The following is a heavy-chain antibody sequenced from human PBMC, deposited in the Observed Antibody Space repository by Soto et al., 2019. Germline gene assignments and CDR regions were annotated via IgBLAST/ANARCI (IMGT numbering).Heavy chain of an antibody. Sequence: QLQLQESGPGLVKPSETLSLTCVVSGDSMTRGSYYWAWIRQPPGKGLEWMGRFYYTGSTNYNPSLKSRVTVSADPSNNHFSLRLTSVTAADTAVYYCARRLDFGNGYFPAPMDVWGKGTTVAVSS. D-gene: IGHD3-3*01. J-gene: IGHJ6*03. CDR3: ARRLDFGNGYFPAPMDV. V-gene: IGHV4-39*02. CDR2: FYYTGST. CDR1: GDSMTRGSYY.